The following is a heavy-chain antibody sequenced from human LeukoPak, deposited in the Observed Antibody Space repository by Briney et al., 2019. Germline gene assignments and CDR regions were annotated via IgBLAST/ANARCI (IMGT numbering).Heavy chain of an antibody. D-gene: IGHD2-8*02. J-gene: IGHJ4*02. CDR3: ARAAGGVTFDY. Sequence: SETLSLTCTVSGGSISSYYWSWIRQPPGKGLEWIGYIYYSGSTNYNPFLKSRVTISVDTSKNQFSLKLSSVAAADTAVYYCARAAGGVTFDYWGQGTLVTVSS. V-gene: IGHV4-59*01. CDR2: IYYSGST. CDR1: GGSISSYY.